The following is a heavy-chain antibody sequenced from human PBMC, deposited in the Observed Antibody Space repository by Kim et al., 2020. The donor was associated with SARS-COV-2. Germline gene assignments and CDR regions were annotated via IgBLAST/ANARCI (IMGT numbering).Heavy chain of an antibody. CDR3: ARDRLGTVVNPHGVMDV. Sequence: GGSLRLSCAASGFTFSRYGMHWVRQAPGKGLEWVAVIWYDGTNKYYADSVKGRFTISRDNSKNTLNLQMNSLRAEDTAVYYCARDRLGTVVNPHGVMDVWGQGTMVTVSS. CDR2: IWYDGTNK. V-gene: IGHV3-33*01. J-gene: IGHJ6*02. D-gene: IGHD2-15*01. CDR1: GFTFSRYG.